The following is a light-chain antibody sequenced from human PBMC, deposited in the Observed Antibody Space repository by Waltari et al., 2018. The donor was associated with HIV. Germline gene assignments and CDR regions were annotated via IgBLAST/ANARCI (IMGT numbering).Light chain of an antibody. CDR1: TGTVTSGHS. CDR3: LLYDNGARV. Sequence: QAVVTQEPSLTVSPGGTVTPTCGSSTGTVTSGHSPYWFQSKAGQAPRTLIHDTRHTHSWTPARFSASVLGGKAALTLSGAQPEDEADYYCLLYDNGARVFDEGTKLTVL. CDR2: DTR. J-gene: IGLJ2*01. V-gene: IGLV7-46*01.